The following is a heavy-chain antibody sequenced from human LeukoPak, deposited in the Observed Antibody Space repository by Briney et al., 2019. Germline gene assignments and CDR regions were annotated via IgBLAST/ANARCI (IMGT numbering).Heavy chain of an antibody. CDR3: ARETVGANAFDI. D-gene: IGHD1-26*01. V-gene: IGHV1-46*01. J-gene: IGHJ3*02. CDR1: GYTFTIYY. CDR2: INPSGGST. Sequence: AASVKVSCKASGYTFTIYYMHWVRQAPGQGLEWMGIINPSGGSTSYAQKFQGRVTMTRDTSTSTVYMELSSLRSEDTAVYYCARETVGANAFDIWGQGTMVTVSS.